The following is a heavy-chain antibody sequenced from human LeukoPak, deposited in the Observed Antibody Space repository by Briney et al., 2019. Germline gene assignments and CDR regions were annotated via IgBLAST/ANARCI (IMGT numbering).Heavy chain of an antibody. CDR2: MNPNSGNT. CDR1: GYTFTSYG. J-gene: IGHJ5*02. V-gene: IGHV1-8*02. D-gene: IGHD3-10*01. Sequence: ASVKVSCKASGYTFTSYGINWVRQATGRGLEWMGWMNPNSGNTGYAQKFQGRVTMTRNTSISTAYMELSSLRSEDTAVYYCARDFLLWFGELPSNWFDPWGQGTLVTVSS. CDR3: ARDFLLWFGELPSNWFDP.